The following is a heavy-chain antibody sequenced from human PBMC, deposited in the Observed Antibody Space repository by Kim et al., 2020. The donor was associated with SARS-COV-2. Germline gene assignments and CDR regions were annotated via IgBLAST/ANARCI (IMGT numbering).Heavy chain of an antibody. D-gene: IGHD3-3*01. V-gene: IGHV4-39*01. Sequence: SETLSLTCSVSGDSISSRTYYWGWIRQPPGKGLEWIGSISYSGTTFSNPTLRSRVSISGDTSKNRFSLKLSSVTAADTAVYYCVRQGYDVLSGNFDRDIWGQGLLVTVSA. CDR2: ISYSGTT. CDR1: GDSISSRTYY. J-gene: IGHJ4*02. CDR3: VRQGYDVLSGNFDRDI.